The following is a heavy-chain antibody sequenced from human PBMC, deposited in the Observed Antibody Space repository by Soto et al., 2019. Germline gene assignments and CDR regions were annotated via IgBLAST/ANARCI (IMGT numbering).Heavy chain of an antibody. CDR2: IYYSGST. V-gene: IGHV4-31*03. CDR3: ARGPREYFQH. Sequence: SETLSLTCTVSGGSISSGSYYWSWIRQHPGKGLEWIGYIYYSGSTYYNPSLKSRVTISVDTSKNQFSLKLSSVTAADTAVYYCARGPREYFQHWGQGTLVTVSS. J-gene: IGHJ1*01. CDR1: GGSISSGSYY.